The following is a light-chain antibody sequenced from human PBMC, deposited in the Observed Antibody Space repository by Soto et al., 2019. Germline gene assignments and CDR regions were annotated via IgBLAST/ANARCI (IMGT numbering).Light chain of an antibody. CDR2: KAS. Sequence: DIHMTQSPSTPSASAGPRVTITCRASQSISTWVAWYQQEQGKAPKLLIHKASSLQSGVPSRFSGSGSGTDFTLTISSLHPDDCATYYCQQYNSYSPTFGQGTKVDI. CDR1: QSISTW. CDR3: QQYNSYSPT. V-gene: IGKV1-5*03. J-gene: IGKJ1*01.